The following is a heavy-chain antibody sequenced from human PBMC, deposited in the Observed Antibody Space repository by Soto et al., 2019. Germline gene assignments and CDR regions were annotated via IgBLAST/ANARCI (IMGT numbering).Heavy chain of an antibody. CDR2: IGRVSTYI. V-gene: IGHV3-21*02. J-gene: IGHJ4*02. Sequence: QLVESGGGLVKPGGSLRLSCVASGFPFSSFSLNWIRQAPGKGLEWVSSIGRVSTYIDYADSVRGRFTVSRDNAKNSVYLQMNGLTAEDSGIYYCARVTAGSGSYQIDLWGQGTLVTVSS. D-gene: IGHD3-10*01. CDR3: ARVTAGSGSYQIDL. CDR1: GFPFSSFS.